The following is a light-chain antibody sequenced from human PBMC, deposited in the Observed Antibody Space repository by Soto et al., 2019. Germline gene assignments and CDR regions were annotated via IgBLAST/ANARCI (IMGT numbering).Light chain of an antibody. CDR2: GAS. V-gene: IGKV3-20*01. CDR1: QSVGSNS. J-gene: IGKJ4*01. Sequence: EFVLTQSPGTLSLSPGERATLSCRASQSVGSNSLAWSQQKPGQAPRILIYGASTRAAGIPDRFSCSGSGTEFTLTISRLEPEDFAVYYCQQYGSSPPLTFGGGTKVEIK. CDR3: QQYGSSPPLT.